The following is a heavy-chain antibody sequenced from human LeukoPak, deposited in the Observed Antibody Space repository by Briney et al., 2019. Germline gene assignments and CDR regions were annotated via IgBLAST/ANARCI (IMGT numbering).Heavy chain of an antibody. CDR2: NYESGST. CDR3: ARHASVSGNWPRPLDY. V-gene: IGHV4-39*01. J-gene: IGHJ4*02. CDR1: GGTISSSSYY. Sequence: SGTLSLTCTVSGGTISSSSYYWGWLRQPPGKGLEWIGNNYESGSTYYNPSLKSRVTISVDTSKNQFSLKLTSVTAADTAVYYCARHASVSGNWPRPLDYWGQGSLVSVPS. D-gene: IGHD6-19*01.